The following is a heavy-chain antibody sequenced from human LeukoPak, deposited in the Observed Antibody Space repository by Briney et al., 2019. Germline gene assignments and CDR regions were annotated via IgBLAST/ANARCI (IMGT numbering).Heavy chain of an antibody. CDR1: GGSISSSNW. Sequence: SEALSLTCAVSGGSISSSNWWSWVRQPPGKGLEWIGEIYHSGSANYNPSLRSRVTISVDKSKNQFSLKLSSVTAADTAVYYCARNGVDTAMVGAFDIWGQGTMVTVSS. V-gene: IGHV4-4*02. D-gene: IGHD5-18*01. J-gene: IGHJ3*02. CDR3: ARNGVDTAMVGAFDI. CDR2: IYHSGSA.